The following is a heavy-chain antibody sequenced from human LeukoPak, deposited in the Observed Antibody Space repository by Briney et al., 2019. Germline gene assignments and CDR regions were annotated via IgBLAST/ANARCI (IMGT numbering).Heavy chain of an antibody. D-gene: IGHD3-22*01. CDR3: ARDGGRYYDSSGYRNFDY. CDR1: GYAFTSYG. CDR2: ISAYNGNT. J-gene: IGHJ4*02. V-gene: IGHV1-18*01. Sequence: ASVKVSCKASGYAFTSYGISWVRQAPGQGLEWMGWISAYNGNTNYAQKLQGRVTMTTDTSTSTAYMELRSLRSDDTAVYYCARDGGRYYDSSGYRNFDYWGQGTLVTVS.